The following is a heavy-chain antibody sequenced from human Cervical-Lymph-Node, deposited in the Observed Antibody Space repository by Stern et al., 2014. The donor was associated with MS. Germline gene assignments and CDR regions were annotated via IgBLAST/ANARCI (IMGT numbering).Heavy chain of an antibody. CDR2: IRDYNGDT. V-gene: IGHV1-18*01. Sequence: VQLVQSGPEVKKPGASVKVSCKAYGSTFPTYGIYWVRQAPGQGLEWIGWIRDYNGDTNSAQKFQGRVTMTKDTSTNTAYMELRSLTSDDTAVYYCAQSLAYYGMDVWGQGTTVTVSS. CDR3: AQSLAYYGMDV. J-gene: IGHJ6*02. CDR1: GSTFPTYG. D-gene: IGHD2-21*01.